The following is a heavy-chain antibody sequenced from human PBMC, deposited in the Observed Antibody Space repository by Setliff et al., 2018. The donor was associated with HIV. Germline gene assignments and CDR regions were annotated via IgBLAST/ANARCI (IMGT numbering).Heavy chain of an antibody. CDR1: GGSIRSGSYY. D-gene: IGHD2-21*02. V-gene: IGHV4-39*01. CDR2: IYYRGNT. Sequence: SETLSLTCSVSGGSIRSGSYYWSWIRQPPGKGLEWIGSIYYRGNTYYNPSLKSRVTISVDTSKNQFSLKLSSVTAADTAVYYCASAYCGGDCYSRTRKFYYYYYMDVWGKGTTVTVSS. J-gene: IGHJ6*03. CDR3: ASAYCGGDCYSRTRKFYYYYYMDV.